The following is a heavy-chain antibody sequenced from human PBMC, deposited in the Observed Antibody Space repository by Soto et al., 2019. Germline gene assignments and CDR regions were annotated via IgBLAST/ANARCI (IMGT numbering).Heavy chain of an antibody. D-gene: IGHD3-3*01. CDR2: SSNRDRST. Sequence: QVQLVESGGGLVKAGGSLRLSCAASGFIISDYYMTWIRQAPGKGLEWLSCSSNRDRSTYYADSVKDRFVVSKDNAKNLVYLQMNSLRAEDTAVYFCARAWKIEKFGVISMSKGLDVWGQGTTVTVSS. V-gene: IGHV3-11*01. CDR1: GFIISDYY. J-gene: IGHJ6*02. CDR3: ARAWKIEKFGVISMSKGLDV.